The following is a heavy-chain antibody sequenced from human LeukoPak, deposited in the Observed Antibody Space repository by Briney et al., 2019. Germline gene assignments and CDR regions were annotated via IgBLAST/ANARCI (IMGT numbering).Heavy chain of an antibody. CDR2: ISGSGGGT. CDR1: GFTFSSSA. CDR3: GKLFYSSGMYHFDY. J-gene: IGHJ4*02. D-gene: IGHD3-10*01. V-gene: IGHV3-23*01. Sequence: GGSLRLPCATSGFTFSSSAMSWVRQPPGKGLAWVSTISGSGGGTYYADSVKGRFTISRDHSKNTLYLQMNSLRAEDTAVFYCGKLFYSSGMYHFDYWGQGTLVTVSS.